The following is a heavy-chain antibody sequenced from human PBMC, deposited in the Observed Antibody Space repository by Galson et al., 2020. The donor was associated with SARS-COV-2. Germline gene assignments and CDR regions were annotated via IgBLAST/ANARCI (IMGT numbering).Heavy chain of an antibody. CDR2: ISWDGGST. CDR3: AKDFYGGNSPLAFSSFDI. CDR1: GFTFDDYT. Sequence: GGSLRLSCAASGFTFDDYTMHWVRQAPGKGLEWVSLISWDGGSTYYADSVKGRFTISRDNSKNSLYLQMNSLRTEDTALYYCAKDFYGGNSPLAFSSFDIWGQGTMVTVSS. V-gene: IGHV3-43*01. D-gene: IGHD4-17*01. J-gene: IGHJ3*02.